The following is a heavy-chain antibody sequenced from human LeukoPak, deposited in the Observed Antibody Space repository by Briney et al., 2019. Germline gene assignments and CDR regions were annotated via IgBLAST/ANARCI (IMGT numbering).Heavy chain of an antibody. J-gene: IGHJ4*02. Sequence: SETLSLTCAVSGGSISGYYWSWIRQPPGKGLEWIGYVYYSGSTNYNPSLRSRVTMSVDTSKNQFSLKLNSMTAADTAVYYCARWYYDSSTYYPFDYWGLGTLVTASS. V-gene: IGHV4-59*01. CDR1: GGSISGYY. CDR2: VYYSGST. D-gene: IGHD3-22*01. CDR3: ARWYYDSSTYYPFDY.